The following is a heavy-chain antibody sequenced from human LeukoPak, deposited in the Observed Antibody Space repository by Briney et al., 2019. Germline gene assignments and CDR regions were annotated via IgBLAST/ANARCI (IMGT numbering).Heavy chain of an antibody. J-gene: IGHJ6*03. Sequence: GGSLRLSCAASGFTFSSYSMIWVRQAPGKGLEWVSYISSSSSTIYYADSVKGRFTISRDNAKNSLYLQMNSLRAEDTAVYYCASRYSSSWYYYYYYMDVWGKGTTVTVSS. V-gene: IGHV3-48*04. CDR2: ISSSSSTI. CDR1: GFTFSSYS. D-gene: IGHD6-13*01. CDR3: ASRYSSSWYYYYYYMDV.